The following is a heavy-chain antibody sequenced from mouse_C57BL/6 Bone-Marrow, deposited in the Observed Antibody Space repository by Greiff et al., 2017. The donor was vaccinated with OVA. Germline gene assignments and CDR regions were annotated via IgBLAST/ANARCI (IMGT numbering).Heavy chain of an antibody. CDR3: ARSNHDGYHAYTMDY. J-gene: IGHJ4*01. CDR2: INPGSGGT. D-gene: IGHD2-3*01. CDR1: GYAFTNYL. Sequence: QVQLKESGAELVRPGTSVKVSCKASGYAFTNYLIEWVKQRPGQGLEWIGVINPGSGGTNYNEKFKGKATLTADKSSSTAYMQLSSLTSEDSAVYFCARSNHDGYHAYTMDYWGQGTSVTVSS. V-gene: IGHV1-54*01.